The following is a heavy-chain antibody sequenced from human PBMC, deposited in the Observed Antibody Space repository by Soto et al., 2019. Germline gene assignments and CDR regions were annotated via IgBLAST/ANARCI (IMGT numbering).Heavy chain of an antibody. D-gene: IGHD2-21*01. Sequence: EEQLVESGGGLVQPGGSLRLSCAASGFTFSRHWMHWIRRVPGGGLESISRINPDGGHTDYADSVTGRFTISRDNAKSTLYLEMNSLRAEDTAVYYCARPRGTSYSAFDTWGQGTVVRVSS. J-gene: IGHJ3*02. CDR2: INPDGGHT. CDR1: GFTFSRHW. V-gene: IGHV3-74*01. CDR3: ARPRGTSYSAFDT.